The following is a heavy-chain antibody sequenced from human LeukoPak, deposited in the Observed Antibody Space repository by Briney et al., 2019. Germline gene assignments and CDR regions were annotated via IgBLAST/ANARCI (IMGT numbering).Heavy chain of an antibody. CDR2: INPYNGNT. V-gene: IGHV1-18*01. D-gene: IGHD6-13*01. CDR1: GYTFTTYDITYG. J-gene: IGHJ3*02. CDR3: ATIRYSHSSRGDI. Sequence: GASVKVSCKASGYTFTTYDITYGISWVRQAPGQGLEWMGWINPYNGNTKYEQKFQGRVTMTTVTSTSTAYMELSSLRSEDTAVYYCATIRYSHSSRGDIWGQGTMVTVSS.